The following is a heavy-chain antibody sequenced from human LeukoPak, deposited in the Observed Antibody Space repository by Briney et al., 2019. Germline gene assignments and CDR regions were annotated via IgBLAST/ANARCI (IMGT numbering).Heavy chain of an antibody. V-gene: IGHV1-69*13. Sequence: SVKVSCKASGGTFSSYAISWVRQAPGQGLEWMGGIIPIFGTANYARKFQGRVTITADESTSTAYMELSSLRSEDTAVYYCARGRFGEDYYYYGMDVWGQGTTVTVSS. CDR1: GGTFSSYA. D-gene: IGHD3-10*01. CDR2: IIPIFGTA. J-gene: IGHJ6*02. CDR3: ARGRFGEDYYYYGMDV.